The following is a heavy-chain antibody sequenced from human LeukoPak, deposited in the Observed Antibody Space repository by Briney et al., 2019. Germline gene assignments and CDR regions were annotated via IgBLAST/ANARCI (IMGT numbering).Heavy chain of an antibody. D-gene: IGHD4-17*01. V-gene: IGHV3-20*04. J-gene: IGHJ6*03. Sequence: GGSLRLSCAASGFTFDDYGMSWVRQAPGKGLEWVSGINWNGGSTGYADSVTGRFTISRDNAKNSLYLQMNSLRAEDTALYYCARSHDYGDSSPYYYYMDVWGKGTTVTVSS. CDR1: GFTFDDYG. CDR2: INWNGGST. CDR3: ARSHDYGDSSPYYYYMDV.